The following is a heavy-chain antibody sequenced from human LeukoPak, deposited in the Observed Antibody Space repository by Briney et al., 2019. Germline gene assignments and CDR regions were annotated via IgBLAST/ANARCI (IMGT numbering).Heavy chain of an antibody. CDR2: INPNSGGT. CDR1: GYTFTGYY. Sequence: ASVRVSCKASGYTFTGYYMHWVRQAPGQGLEWMGWINPNSGGTNYAQKFQGRVTMTRDTSISTAYMELSRLRSDDTAVYYCARVEDYDILTGYYSYDWFDPWGQGTLVTVPS. CDR3: ARVEDYDILTGYYSYDWFDP. V-gene: IGHV1-2*02. D-gene: IGHD3-9*01. J-gene: IGHJ5*02.